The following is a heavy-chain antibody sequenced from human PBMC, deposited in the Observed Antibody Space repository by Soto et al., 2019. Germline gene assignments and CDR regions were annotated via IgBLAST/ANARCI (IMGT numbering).Heavy chain of an antibody. CDR2: INPSGGST. V-gene: IGHV1-46*01. CDR1: GYTFTSYY. Sequence: ASVTVSCKESGYTFTSYYMHWVRPAPGQGPEWMGIINPSGGSTSYAQKFQGHVTISADKSISTAYLQWSSLKASDTAMYYCARQSSRLGDLSLYDLDYWGQGTPVTVS. D-gene: IGHD3-16*02. CDR3: ARQSSRLGDLSLYDLDY. J-gene: IGHJ4*02.